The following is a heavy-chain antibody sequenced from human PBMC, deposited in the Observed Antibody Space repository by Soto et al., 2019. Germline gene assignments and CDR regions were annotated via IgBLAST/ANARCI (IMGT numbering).Heavy chain of an antibody. D-gene: IGHD2-2*01. CDR3: AKEGTSRLYYFDY. Sequence: GGSLRLSCAASGFTFSNYAISWVRQAPGKGLEWVSIISGSGDTPYYADSVKGRFTISRDNSRNTLYLQMNSLRAGDSAKYYCAKEGTSRLYYFDYCRRGTLVTVSS. V-gene: IGHV3-23*01. CDR2: ISGSGDTP. CDR1: GFTFSNYA. J-gene: IGHJ4*01.